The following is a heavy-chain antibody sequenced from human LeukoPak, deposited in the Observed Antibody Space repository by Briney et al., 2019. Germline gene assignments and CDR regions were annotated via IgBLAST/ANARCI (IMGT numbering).Heavy chain of an antibody. CDR1: GGTFSSYA. D-gene: IGHD3-10*01. J-gene: IGHJ4*02. CDR3: ASVWFGDSILTN. CDR2: IIPIFGTA. Sequence: ASVKVSCKASGGTFSSYAISWVRQAPGQGLEWMGGIIPIFGTANYAQKFQGRVTITTDESTSTAYMELSSLRSEDAAVYYCASVWFGDSILTNWGQGTLVTVSS. V-gene: IGHV1-69*05.